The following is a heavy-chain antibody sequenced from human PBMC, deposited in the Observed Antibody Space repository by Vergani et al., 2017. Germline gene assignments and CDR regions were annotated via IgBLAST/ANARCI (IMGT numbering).Heavy chain of an antibody. D-gene: IGHD6-13*01. CDR3: ASSGIAAAQYWYFDL. V-gene: IGHV3-23*04. CDR2: ISGSGGST. Sequence: VQLVESGGGVVQPGRSLRLSCAASGFTFSSYAMHWVRQAPGKGLEWVSAISGSGGSTYYADSVKGRFTISRDNSKNTLYLQMNSLRAEDTAVYYCASSGIAAAQYWYFDLWGRGTLVTVSS. CDR1: GFTFSSYA. J-gene: IGHJ2*01.